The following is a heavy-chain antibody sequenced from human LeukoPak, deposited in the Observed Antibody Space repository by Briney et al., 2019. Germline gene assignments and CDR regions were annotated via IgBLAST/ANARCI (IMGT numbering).Heavy chain of an antibody. J-gene: IGHJ4*02. CDR1: GGSISSYY. D-gene: IGHD6-19*01. CDR3: ARDYSGWYYFDY. Sequence: TSETLSLTCCVSGGSISSYYWSWIRQPPGKGLEWIGYVYYSGSTNYNPSLKSRVTISVDTSKNQFSLNLSSVTAADTAVYYCARDYSGWYYFDYWGQGTQVTVSS. V-gene: IGHV4-59*01. CDR2: VYYSGST.